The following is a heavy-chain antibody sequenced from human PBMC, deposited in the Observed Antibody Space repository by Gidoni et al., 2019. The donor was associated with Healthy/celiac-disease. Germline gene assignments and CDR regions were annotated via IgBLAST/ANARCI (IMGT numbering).Heavy chain of an antibody. CDR2: ISSSSSYI. CDR3: ARDLRDATHSYYYYYGMDV. CDR1: VFTFSRFS. J-gene: IGHJ6*02. Sequence: EVQLVESGGALAKPGGSLRLSCAASVFTFSRFSMNWVRQAPGKGLEWVSSISSSSSYIYYADSVKGRFTISGDNAKSSLYLQMNSLRAEDTAVYYCARDLRDATHSYYYYYGMDVWGQGTTVTVSS. V-gene: IGHV3-21*01. D-gene: IGHD2-15*01.